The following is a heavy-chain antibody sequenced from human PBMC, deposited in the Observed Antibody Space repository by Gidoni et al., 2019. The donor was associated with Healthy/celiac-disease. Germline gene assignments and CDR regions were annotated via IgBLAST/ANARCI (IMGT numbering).Heavy chain of an antibody. CDR3: ARVLGDYYDSSGSGPLLVGFPDY. J-gene: IGHJ4*02. V-gene: IGHV3-21*01. CDR1: GFTFSSYS. CDR2: ISSSSSYI. Sequence: EVQLVESGGGLVKPGGSLRLSCAASGFTFSSYSMNWVRQAPGKGLEWVSSISSSSSYIYYADSVKGRFTISRDNAKNSLYLQMNSLRAEDTAVYYCARVLGDYYDSSGSGPLLVGFPDYWGQGTLVTVSS. D-gene: IGHD3-22*01.